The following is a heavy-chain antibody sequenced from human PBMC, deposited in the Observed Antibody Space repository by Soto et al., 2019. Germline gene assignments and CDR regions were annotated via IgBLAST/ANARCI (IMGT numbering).Heavy chain of an antibody. Sequence: QVQLVESGGGVVQPGRSLRLSCAASGFTFSSYGMHWVRQAPGKGLEWVAVISYDGSNKYYADSVKGRITISRDNSKNTLYLQMNSLRAEDTAVYYCAKDLAFLEWLIYGMDVWGQGTTVTVSS. V-gene: IGHV3-30*18. D-gene: IGHD3-3*02. CDR1: GFTFSSYG. CDR2: ISYDGSNK. CDR3: AKDLAFLEWLIYGMDV. J-gene: IGHJ6*02.